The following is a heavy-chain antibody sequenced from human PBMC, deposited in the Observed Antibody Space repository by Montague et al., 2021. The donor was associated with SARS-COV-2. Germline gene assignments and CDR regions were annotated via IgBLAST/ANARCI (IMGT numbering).Heavy chain of an antibody. CDR3: AREVRYYYDGSGPGAFDI. Sequence: SETLSLTCTVSGGSISSYYWSWIRQPPGKGLEWIGYIYYSGSANXNPSLKSRVTISVDTSKNQFSLKLSSVTAADTAVYYCAREVRYYYDGSGPGAFDIWGQGTMVTVSS. CDR2: IYYSGSA. J-gene: IGHJ3*02. V-gene: IGHV4-59*01. CDR1: GGSISSYY. D-gene: IGHD3-22*01.